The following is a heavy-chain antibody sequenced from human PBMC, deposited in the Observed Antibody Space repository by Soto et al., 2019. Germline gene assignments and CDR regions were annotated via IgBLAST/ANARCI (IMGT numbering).Heavy chain of an antibody. V-gene: IGHV1-18*01. D-gene: IGHD6-19*01. Sequence: QVQLVQSGAEVKKPGASVKVSCKASGYTFTSYGISWVRQAPGQGLEWMGWISAYNGNTKYAQKLQGRVTMTTDTATSTAYRELRSLRAEDTAVYYCARDLAVYLIDYWGQGTLVTVSS. J-gene: IGHJ4*02. CDR1: GYTFTSYG. CDR3: ARDLAVYLIDY. CDR2: ISAYNGNT.